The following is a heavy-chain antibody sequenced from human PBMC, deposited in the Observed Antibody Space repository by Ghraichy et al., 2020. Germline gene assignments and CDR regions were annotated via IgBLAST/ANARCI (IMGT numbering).Heavy chain of an antibody. CDR2: ISGSGIGT. Sequence: GGSLRLSCAASGFTFTNYAMSWVRQAPGNGLEWVSSISGSGIGTYYADSVKGRFTISRDNSKNTVSLQMNSLKAEDTAVYYCAKTRKNGYNSVNNWGQGTLVTVSS. CDR3: AKTRKNGYNSVNN. V-gene: IGHV3-23*01. D-gene: IGHD5-24*01. CDR1: GFTFTNYA. J-gene: IGHJ4*02.